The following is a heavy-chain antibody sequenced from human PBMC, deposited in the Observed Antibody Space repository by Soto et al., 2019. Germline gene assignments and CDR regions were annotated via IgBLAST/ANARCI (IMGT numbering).Heavy chain of an antibody. Sequence: PGGSLRLSCAASGFTFTSYAFTWVRQAPGKGLEWVSAISGTGGSTFYSDSVMGRFTISRDNSKNTLYLQMNSLRAEDTAVYYCARGDTTFITDYYAQAVWGQGTTVTVSS. D-gene: IGHD1-1*01. J-gene: IGHJ6*02. CDR1: GFTFTSYA. CDR2: ISGTGGST. CDR3: ARGDTTFITDYYAQAV. V-gene: IGHV3-23*01.